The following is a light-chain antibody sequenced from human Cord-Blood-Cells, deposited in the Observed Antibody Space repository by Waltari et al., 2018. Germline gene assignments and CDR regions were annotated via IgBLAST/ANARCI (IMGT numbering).Light chain of an antibody. V-gene: IGKV1-5*01. CDR1: QSISSW. CDR2: DAS. Sequence: DIQMTQSPSTLSASLGDRVTITCRASQSISSWLAWYQQKPGKAPKLLIYDASSLESGVPSRCSGSGSGTEFTLTISSLQPDDFATYYCQQYNSYWTFGQGTKVEIK. CDR3: QQYNSYWT. J-gene: IGKJ1*01.